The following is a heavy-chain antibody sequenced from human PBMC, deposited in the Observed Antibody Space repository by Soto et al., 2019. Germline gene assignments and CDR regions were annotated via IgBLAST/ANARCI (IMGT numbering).Heavy chain of an antibody. Sequence: HPGGSLRLSCVASGFNISYNAMSWVRQAPGKGLQWVSTLINSGESTYYADSVKGRFTISRDSSKNTLYLQMNSLRAEDTAVYYCARLPGGTAPSPAYWGQGTLVTVSS. CDR1: GFNISYNA. CDR3: ARLPGGTAPSPAY. V-gene: IGHV3-23*01. CDR2: LINSGEST. J-gene: IGHJ4*02. D-gene: IGHD3-16*01.